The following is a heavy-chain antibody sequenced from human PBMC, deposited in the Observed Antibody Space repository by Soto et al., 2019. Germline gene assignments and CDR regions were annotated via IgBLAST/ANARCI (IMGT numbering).Heavy chain of an antibody. J-gene: IGHJ6*02. Sequence: GASVKVSCKASGYTFTSYAMHWVRQAPGQRLEWMGWINAGNGNTKYSQKFQGRVTITRDTSASTAYMELSSLRSEDTAVYYCARTNYEYSGYVYYYYYYGMDVWGQGTTVTVSS. V-gene: IGHV1-3*01. CDR1: GYTFTSYA. CDR2: INAGNGNT. CDR3: ARTNYEYSGYVYYYYYYGMDV. D-gene: IGHD5-12*01.